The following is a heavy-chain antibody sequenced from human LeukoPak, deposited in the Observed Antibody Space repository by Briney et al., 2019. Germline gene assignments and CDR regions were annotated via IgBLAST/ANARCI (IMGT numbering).Heavy chain of an antibody. CDR2: IIPIFGTA. D-gene: IGHD3-22*01. CDR3: ARDYPLYYYDSSGYNAFDI. J-gene: IGHJ3*02. CDR1: GGTFSSYA. V-gene: IGHV1-69*05. Sequence: ASVKVSCKASGGTFSSYAISWVRQAPGQGLEWVGGIIPIFGTANYAQKFQGRVTITTDESTSTAYMELSSLRSEDTAVYYCARDYPLYYYDSSGYNAFDIWGQGTMVTVSS.